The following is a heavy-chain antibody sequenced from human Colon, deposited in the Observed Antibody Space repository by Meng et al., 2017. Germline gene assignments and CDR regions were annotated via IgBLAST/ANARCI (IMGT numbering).Heavy chain of an antibody. CDR2: TSHSGST. J-gene: IGHJ4*02. D-gene: IGHD3-22*01. V-gene: IGHV4-4*02. CDR3: ASSDYYRSDY. Sequence: GRLQESGPGLVKPSETLSLTCAVSGGSISRSDWWSWVRQPPGKGLEWIGETSHSGSTNYSPSLKSRVTISLDKSKNQLSLKLNSVTAADTAGYYCASSDYYRSDYWGQGTLVTVSS. CDR1: GGSISRSDW.